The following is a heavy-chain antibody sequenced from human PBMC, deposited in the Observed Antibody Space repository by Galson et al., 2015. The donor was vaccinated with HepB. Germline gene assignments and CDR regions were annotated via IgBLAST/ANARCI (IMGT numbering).Heavy chain of an antibody. Sequence: SLRLSCAASGFTFSSYGMHWVRQAPGKGLEWVAVISYDGSNKYYADSVKGRFTISRDNSKNTLYLRMNSLRAEDTAVYYCAKNPQPFDSSGWFPGIDYWGQGTLVTVSS. CDR1: GFTFSSYG. CDR3: AKNPQPFDSSGWFPGIDY. D-gene: IGHD6-19*01. CDR2: ISYDGSNK. J-gene: IGHJ4*02. V-gene: IGHV3-30*18.